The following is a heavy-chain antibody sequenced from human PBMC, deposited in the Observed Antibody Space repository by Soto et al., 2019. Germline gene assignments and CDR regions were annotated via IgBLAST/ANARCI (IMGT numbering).Heavy chain of an antibody. CDR2: MSPNSGKT. CDR1: GYTFTSYD. CDR3: AATRILEWLFFDY. D-gene: IGHD3-3*01. Sequence: ASVKVSCKASGYTFTSYDINWMRQATGQGLEWLGWMSPNSGKTGYSKKFQGRIIMTRDTSTSTAYMELSSLTYEDTAVYYCAATRILEWLFFDYWGQGTLVTVSS. V-gene: IGHV1-8*01. J-gene: IGHJ4*02.